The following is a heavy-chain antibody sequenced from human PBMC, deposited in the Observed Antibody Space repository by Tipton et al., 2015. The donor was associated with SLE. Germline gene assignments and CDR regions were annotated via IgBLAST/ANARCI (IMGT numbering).Heavy chain of an antibody. V-gene: IGHV4-38-2*02. Sequence: TLSLTCTVSLYSIGSGFYWDWVRQAPGKGLEWVATMHHNGNTYYNPSLRRRVAVSMDTSRNQFSLRLKSVTAADTAVYYCATGHFDFWGQGRLVTVSS. J-gene: IGHJ5*01. CDR1: LYSIGSGFY. D-gene: IGHD1-1*01. CDR3: ATGHFDF. CDR2: MHHNGNT.